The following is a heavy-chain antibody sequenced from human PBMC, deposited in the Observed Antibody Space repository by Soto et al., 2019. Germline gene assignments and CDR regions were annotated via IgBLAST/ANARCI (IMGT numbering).Heavy chain of an antibody. CDR3: ASFLRKADY. CDR2: INHSGST. J-gene: IGHJ4*02. CDR1: GGSFSGYY. V-gene: IGHV4-34*01. D-gene: IGHD3-16*01. Sequence: SETLSLTCAVYGGSFSGYYWSWIRQPPGKGLEWIGEINHSGSTNYNPSLKSRVTISVDTSKNQFSLKLSSVTAADTAVYYCASFLRKADYWGQGTLVTVSS.